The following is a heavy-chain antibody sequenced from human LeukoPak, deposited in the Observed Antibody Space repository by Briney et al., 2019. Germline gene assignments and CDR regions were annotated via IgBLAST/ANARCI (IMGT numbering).Heavy chain of an antibody. CDR2: IYYSGST. CDR3: ARDQHGYFDY. J-gene: IGHJ4*02. CDR1: GGSISSGGYY. Sequence: SETLSLTCTVSGGSISSGGYYWSWIRQHPGKGLEWIGYIYYSGSTYYNPSLKSRVTISVDTSKNQFSLKLSSVTAADTAVDYCARDQHGYFDYWGQGTLVTVSS. V-gene: IGHV4-31*03.